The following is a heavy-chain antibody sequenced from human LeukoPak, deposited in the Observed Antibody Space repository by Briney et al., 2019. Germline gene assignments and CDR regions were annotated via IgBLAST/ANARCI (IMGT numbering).Heavy chain of an antibody. CDR1: GFTFSSYA. CDR2: ISGSGGST. CDR3: AKSDSITMVRGVITEFDY. V-gene: IGHV3-23*01. D-gene: IGHD3-10*01. Sequence: GGSLRLSCAASGFTFSSYAMSWVRQAPGKGLEWVSAISGSGGSTYYADSVKGRFTISRDNSKNTLYLQMNSLRAEDTAVYYCAKSDSITMVRGVITEFDYWGQGTLVTVSS. J-gene: IGHJ4*02.